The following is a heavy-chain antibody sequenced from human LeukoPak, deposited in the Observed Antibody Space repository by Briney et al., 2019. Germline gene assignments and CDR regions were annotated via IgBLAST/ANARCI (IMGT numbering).Heavy chain of an antibody. J-gene: IGHJ4*02. V-gene: IGHV3-21*01. CDR2: ISSRKTYI. CDR3: ARNTAYERYSGSVGGFNN. Sequence: GGSLRLSCTASGFAFSSYTMNWVRQAPGKGLEWLSSISSRKTYIYYADSVKGRFTISRDNAKNPLYLQMNTLRAEDTAVYFCARNTAYERYSGSVGGFNNWGQGALVTVAS. D-gene: IGHD1-26*01. CDR1: GFAFSSYT.